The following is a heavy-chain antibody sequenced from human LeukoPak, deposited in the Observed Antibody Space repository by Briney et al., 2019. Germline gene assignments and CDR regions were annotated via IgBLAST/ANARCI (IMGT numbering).Heavy chain of an antibody. CDR2: ICHNGET. D-gene: IGHD5-24*01. CDR3: ARWSDNYRAFDY. Sequence: SETLSLTCTVSGGSISSYYWSWIRQPPGKRLEWVGYICHNGETNSHPSLKTRVTISLDTSKSQFSLKLTSVTPADTAVYLCARWSDNYRAFDYWGQGTLVTVSS. J-gene: IGHJ4*02. CDR1: GGSISSYY. V-gene: IGHV4-59*01.